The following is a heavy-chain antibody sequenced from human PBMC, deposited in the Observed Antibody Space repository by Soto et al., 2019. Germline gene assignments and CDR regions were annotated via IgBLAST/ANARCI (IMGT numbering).Heavy chain of an antibody. CDR1: GDSISSYY. Sequence: SETLSRTCTVSGDSISSYYWNWIRQPPGKGLEWIGYIYHSGSTNYNPSLKSRVTISVDTSKNQFSLKLSSVTAADTAVYYCARGPGWSDEYFQDWGQGTMVTVSS. J-gene: IGHJ1*01. CDR3: ARGPGWSDEYFQD. D-gene: IGHD3-3*01. CDR2: IYHSGST. V-gene: IGHV4-59*01.